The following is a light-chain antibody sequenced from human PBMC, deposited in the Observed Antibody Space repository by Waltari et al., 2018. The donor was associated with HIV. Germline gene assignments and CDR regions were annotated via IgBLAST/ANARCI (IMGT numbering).Light chain of an antibody. J-gene: IGLJ3*02. CDR3: QSYDSRLSGSV. V-gene: IGLV1-40*01. CDR2: ANT. CDR1: SSNIGPGSD. Sequence: QSALTQPPSVSGAPGQRVPISCTGTSSNIGPGSDVPWYQQLPGKAPKHLIFANTNRPAGVPDRFSGAKSGTSSSRAITGLQAEDEADYYCQSYDSRLSGSVFGGGTKLTVL.